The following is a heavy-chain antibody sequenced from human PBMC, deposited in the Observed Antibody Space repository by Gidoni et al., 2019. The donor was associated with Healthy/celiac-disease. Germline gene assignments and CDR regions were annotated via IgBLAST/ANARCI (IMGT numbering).Heavy chain of an antibody. CDR2: ISYDGSNK. Sequence: QVQLVESGGGVVQPGRSLRLSCAASGFTFSSYGMHWVRQAPGKGLEWVAVISYDGSNKYYADSVKGRFTISRDNSKNTLYLQMNSLRAEDTAVYYCAKDTGDGYNWNHQWFDPWGQGTLVTVSS. J-gene: IGHJ5*02. D-gene: IGHD1-20*01. CDR1: GFTFSSYG. CDR3: AKDTGDGYNWNHQWFDP. V-gene: IGHV3-30*18.